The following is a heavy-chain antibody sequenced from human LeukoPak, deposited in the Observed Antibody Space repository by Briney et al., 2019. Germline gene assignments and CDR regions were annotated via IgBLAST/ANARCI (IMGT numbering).Heavy chain of an antibody. CDR1: GLTYSIYW. CDR3: ARDHDSSGYSIRFEY. J-gene: IGHJ4*02. CDR2: IKQEGSEK. V-gene: IGHV3-7*04. Sequence: GGALRLSCAASGLTYSIYWMSWVRHAPAKGLEWVANIKQEGSEKYYVDSVKDRFTISRDNAKNLLYLEMNNLRAEDTAVYYCARDHDSSGYSIRFEYWGQGTLVTVSS. D-gene: IGHD3-22*01.